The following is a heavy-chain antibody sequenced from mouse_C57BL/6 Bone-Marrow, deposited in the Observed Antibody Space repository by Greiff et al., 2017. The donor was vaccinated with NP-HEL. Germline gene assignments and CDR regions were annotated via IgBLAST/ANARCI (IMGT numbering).Heavy chain of an antibody. V-gene: IGHV1-63*01. J-gene: IGHJ1*03. CDR1: GYTFTNYW. CDR2: IYPGGGYT. D-gene: IGHD1-1*01. Sequence: QVQLKQSGAELVRPGTSVKMSCKASGYTFTNYWIGWAKQRPGHGLEWIGDIYPGGGYTNYNEKFKGKATLTADKSSSTAYMQFSSLTSEDSAIYYCARWLLRCYWYFDVWGTGTTVTVSS. CDR3: ARWLLRCYWYFDV.